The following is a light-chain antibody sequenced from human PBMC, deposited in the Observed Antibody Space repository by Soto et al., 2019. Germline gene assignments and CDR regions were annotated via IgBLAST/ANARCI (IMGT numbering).Light chain of an antibody. CDR1: QNITSTL. CDR2: GTS. Sequence: EIVLTQSPGTLSLSPGERATPSCRASQNITSTLLAWYKHRPGQPPRLLIYGTSGRATGIPDRFSGSGSGTDFTLTISRLEPEDFAVYYCQHYDDSRTFGPGTKVDIK. CDR3: QHYDDSRT. V-gene: IGKV3-20*01. J-gene: IGKJ1*01.